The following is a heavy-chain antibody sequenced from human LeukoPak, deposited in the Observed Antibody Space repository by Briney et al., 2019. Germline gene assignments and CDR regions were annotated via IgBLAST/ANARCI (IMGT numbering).Heavy chain of an antibody. V-gene: IGHV3-74*01. CDR2: INSDGSST. CDR3: TTDPPVYYYDSSGYYYYYGMDV. Sequence: GGSLRLSCAASGFTFSSYWMHWVRQAPGKGLVWVSRINSDGSSTSYADSVKGRFTISRDNAKNTLYLQMNSLKTEDTAVYYCTTDPPVYYYDSSGYYYYYGMDVWGQGTTVTVSS. D-gene: IGHD3-22*01. CDR1: GFTFSSYW. J-gene: IGHJ6*02.